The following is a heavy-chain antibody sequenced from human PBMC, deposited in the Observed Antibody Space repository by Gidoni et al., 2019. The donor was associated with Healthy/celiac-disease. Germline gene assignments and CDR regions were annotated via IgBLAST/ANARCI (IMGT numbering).Heavy chain of an antibody. CDR1: GYPFTSYY. J-gene: IGHJ4*02. Sequence: QVQLVQSGAEVKKPGASVKVSCKASGYPFTSYYMHWVRQAPGQGPEWMGIINPSGGSTSYAQKFQGRDTMTRDTSTSTVYMELSSLRSEDTAVYYCARDETKGSGSGHFDYWGQGTLVTVSS. CDR3: ARDETKGSGSGHFDY. V-gene: IGHV1-46*01. CDR2: INPSGGST. D-gene: IGHD3-10*01.